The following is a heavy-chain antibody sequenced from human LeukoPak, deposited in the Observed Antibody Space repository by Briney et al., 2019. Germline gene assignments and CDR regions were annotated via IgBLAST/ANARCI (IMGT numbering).Heavy chain of an antibody. CDR2: INPNSGGT. D-gene: IGHD3-9*01. Sequence: ASVKVSCKASGYTFTGYYMHWVRQAPGQGLEWMGWINPNSGGTNYAQKFQGRVTMTRDTSISTAYMELSRLRSDDTAVYYCARSASLTYYDILTGYYKGGWFDPWGQGTLVTVSS. CDR1: GYTFTGYY. J-gene: IGHJ5*02. V-gene: IGHV1-2*02. CDR3: ARSASLTYYDILTGYYKGGWFDP.